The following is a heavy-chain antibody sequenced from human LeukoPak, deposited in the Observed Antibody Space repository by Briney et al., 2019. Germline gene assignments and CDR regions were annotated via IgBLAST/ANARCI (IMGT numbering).Heavy chain of an antibody. Sequence: SETLSLTCAVYGGSFSGYYWSWIRQPPGKGLEWIGEINHSGSTNYNPSLKSRVTISVDTSKNQFSLKLSSVTAADTAVYYCARGSGYSVATSGRDNWFDPWGQGTLVTVSS. CDR3: ARGSGYSVATSGRDNWFDP. V-gene: IGHV4-34*01. D-gene: IGHD5/OR15-5a*01. CDR2: INHSGST. J-gene: IGHJ5*02. CDR1: GGSFSGYY.